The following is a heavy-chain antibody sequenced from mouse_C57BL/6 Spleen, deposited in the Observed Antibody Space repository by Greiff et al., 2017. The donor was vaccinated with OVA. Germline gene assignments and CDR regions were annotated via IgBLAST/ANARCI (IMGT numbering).Heavy chain of an antibody. V-gene: IGHV1-54*01. CDR3: ARAGITGAAY. J-gene: IGHJ3*01. Sequence: VQLQQSGAELVRPGTSVKVSCKASGYAFTNYLIEWVKQRPGQGLEWIGVLNPGSGGTHYNEKFKGKATLTADKSSSTAYMQLSSLTSEDSAVYFCARAGITGAAYWGQGTLVTVSA. CDR2: LNPGSGGT. CDR1: GYAFTNYL. D-gene: IGHD1-1*01.